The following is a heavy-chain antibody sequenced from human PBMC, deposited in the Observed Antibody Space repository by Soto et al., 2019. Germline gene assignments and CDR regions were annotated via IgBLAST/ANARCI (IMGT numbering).Heavy chain of an antibody. V-gene: IGHV3-33*01. CDR1: GFTFNSYG. CDR3: AREGWLQGYYFDS. D-gene: IGHD5-12*01. Sequence: PGGSLRLSCAASGFTFNSYGMHWVRQAPGKGLEWVAVVWYDGSNKYYADSVRGQFIISRDNSNNTLYLQMNSLRAEDTAMYYCAREGWLQGYYFDSWGQGTLVTVSS. CDR2: VWYDGSNK. J-gene: IGHJ4*02.